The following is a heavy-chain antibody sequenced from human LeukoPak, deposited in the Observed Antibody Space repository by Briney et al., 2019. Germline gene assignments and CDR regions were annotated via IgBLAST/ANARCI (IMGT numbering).Heavy chain of an antibody. CDR2: IYYSGST. J-gene: IGHJ4*02. D-gene: IGHD5-18*01. Sequence: SETLSLACTVSGGSMSSYYWSWIRQPPGKGLEWIGSIYYSGSTNYNPSLKSRVTISVDTSKNQFSLRLSSVTAADTAVYYCARDHRGYSYGLFDNWGQGTLVTVSS. CDR1: GGSMSSYY. CDR3: ARDHRGYSYGLFDN. V-gene: IGHV4-59*01.